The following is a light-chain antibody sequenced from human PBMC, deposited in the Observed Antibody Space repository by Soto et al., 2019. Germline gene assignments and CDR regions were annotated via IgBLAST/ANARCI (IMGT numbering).Light chain of an antibody. J-gene: IGKJ1*01. Sequence: AIRMTQSPSSLSASTGDRVTITCRASQGISSYLAWYQQKPGKAPKLLIYAASTLQSGVPSRFSGSGSGTDFTLTFSCLKSEDFATYYCQQYYNYPRTFGQGTKVEIK. CDR2: AAS. CDR3: QQYYNYPRT. V-gene: IGKV1-8*01. CDR1: QGISSY.